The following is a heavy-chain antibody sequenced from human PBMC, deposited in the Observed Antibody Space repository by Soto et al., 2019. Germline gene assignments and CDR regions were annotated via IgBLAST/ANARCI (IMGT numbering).Heavy chain of an antibody. Sequence: SETLSLTCSVSGDSISNSRFYWAWNRQPPGEGLEWIGSIYHTGNAYYNPSLKSRVTISVDTSKNQFSLKLSSVTAADTAVYYCASLSIGYSSSWQRRGQPANFDYWGQGTLVTVSS. J-gene: IGHJ4*02. D-gene: IGHD6-13*01. CDR2: IYHTGNA. V-gene: IGHV4-39*07. CDR3: ASLSIGYSSSWQRRGQPANFDY. CDR1: GDSISNSRFY.